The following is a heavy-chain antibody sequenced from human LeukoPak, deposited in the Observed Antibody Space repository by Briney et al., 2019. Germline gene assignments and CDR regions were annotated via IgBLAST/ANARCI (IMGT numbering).Heavy chain of an antibody. CDR3: ARGGSGGYDSFGFDY. D-gene: IGHD5-12*01. Sequence: ASVKVSCKASGYTFTSYAMNWVRQAPGQGLEWMGWINTNTGNPTYAQGFTGRFVFSLDTPVSTAYLQISSLKAEDTAVYYCARGGSGGYDSFGFDYWGQGTLVTVSS. CDR2: INTNTGNP. J-gene: IGHJ4*02. V-gene: IGHV7-4-1*02. CDR1: GYTFTSYA.